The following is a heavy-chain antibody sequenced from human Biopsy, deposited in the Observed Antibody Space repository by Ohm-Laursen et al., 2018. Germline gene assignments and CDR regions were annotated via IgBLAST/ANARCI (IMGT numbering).Heavy chain of an antibody. CDR1: RFTFENYA. V-gene: IGHV3-9*01. J-gene: IGHJ4*02. D-gene: IGHD3-10*01. CDR3: AKDKGAHINYGDLYYFDS. Sequence: SLRLSCAASRFTFENYAMHWVRLTPGKGLEWVSVIDWNRGSIDYGDSVKGRFTISRDNSKNFLYLQMSSLRVEDTALYFCAKDKGAHINYGDLYYFDSWGPGTMVTVSA. CDR2: IDWNRGSI.